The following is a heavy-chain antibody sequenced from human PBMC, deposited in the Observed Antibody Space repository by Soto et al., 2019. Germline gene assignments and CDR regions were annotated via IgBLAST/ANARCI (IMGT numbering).Heavy chain of an antibody. CDR2: ISGSGEYT. Sequence: EVHLLESGGGLVQPGGSLRLSCAATGFTFSSDGMNWLRQTPGKGLEWVSGISGSGEYTYYADSVKGRFIISRDNSKNTLYLQVNGLRVEDTAVYYCAKSPRSGHEAPWDYWGQGTQVTVSS. CDR3: AKSPRSGHEAPWDY. CDR1: GFTFSSDG. V-gene: IGHV3-23*01. D-gene: IGHD5-12*01. J-gene: IGHJ4*02.